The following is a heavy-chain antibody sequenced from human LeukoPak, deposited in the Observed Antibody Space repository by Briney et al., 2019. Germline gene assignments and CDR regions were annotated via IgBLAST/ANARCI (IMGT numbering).Heavy chain of an antibody. D-gene: IGHD6-13*01. CDR2: IYTSGST. CDR3: ARARAISSRDAFDI. V-gene: IGHV4-4*07. CDR1: GGSISSYY. Sequence: SETLSLTCTVSGGSISSYYRSWIRQPAGKGLEWIGRIYTSGSTNYNPSLKSRVTMSVDTSKNQFSLKLSSVTAADTAVYYCARARAISSRDAFDIWGQGTMVTVSS. J-gene: IGHJ3*02.